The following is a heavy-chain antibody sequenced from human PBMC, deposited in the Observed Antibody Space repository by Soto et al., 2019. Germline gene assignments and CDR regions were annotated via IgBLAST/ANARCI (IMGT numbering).Heavy chain of an antibody. CDR3: AREDRDRETGLVPAAIDGMDV. CDR2: IIPIFGIA. J-gene: IGHJ6*02. CDR1: GGTFSRYS. D-gene: IGHD2-2*01. Sequence: VASVKVSCKASGGTFSRYSITWVRQAPGHGLEWIGRIIPIFGIASYAQKFQGRVTITADESTSTAYMELSSLRFDDTAVYYCAREDRDRETGLVPAAIDGMDVWG. V-gene: IGHV1-69*13.